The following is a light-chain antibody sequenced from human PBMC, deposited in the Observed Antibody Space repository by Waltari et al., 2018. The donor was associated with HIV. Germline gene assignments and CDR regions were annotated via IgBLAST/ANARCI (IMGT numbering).Light chain of an antibody. CDR1: NIGGKS. CDR3: QVWDIHSDHVL. V-gene: IGLV3-21*02. CDR2: HDS. Sequence: SYVLTQPPSVSVAPGQTARITCAGSNIGGKSVHWHQQKPGQAPVLVVYHDSSRPSGIPERFSGSNSGNTATLTISMVEAGDEADYYCQVWDIHSDHVLFGGGTKLTVL. J-gene: IGLJ2*01.